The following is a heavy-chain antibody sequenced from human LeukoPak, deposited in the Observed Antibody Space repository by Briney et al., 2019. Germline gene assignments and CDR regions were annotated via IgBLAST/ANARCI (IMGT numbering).Heavy chain of an antibody. CDR1: GYSFSSVYY. Sequence: SETLALTCAVYGYSFSSVYYWGWIRHPPGNGLGWIGSIYHRESTYYNPSVKSGVTISVHTPKNQFPLKLSSVTAAATAVYYCASLPGYSYGTGIDYWGQGTLVTVSS. J-gene: IGHJ4*02. CDR3: ASLPGYSYGTGIDY. D-gene: IGHD5-18*01. CDR2: IYHREST. V-gene: IGHV4-38-2*01.